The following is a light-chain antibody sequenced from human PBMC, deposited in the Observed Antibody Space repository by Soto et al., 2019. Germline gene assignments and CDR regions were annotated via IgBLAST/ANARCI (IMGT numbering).Light chain of an antibody. V-gene: IGLV1-47*01. CDR1: SSNIGSNY. CDR3: AAWDDSLSGWV. Sequence: QSALTQLPSASGTPGQRVTISCSGSSSNIGSNYVYWYQQLPGTAPKLLIYRNNQRPSGVPDRFSGSKSGTSASLAISGLRSEDEADYYCAAWDDSLSGWVFGGGTKLTVL. CDR2: RNN. J-gene: IGLJ3*02.